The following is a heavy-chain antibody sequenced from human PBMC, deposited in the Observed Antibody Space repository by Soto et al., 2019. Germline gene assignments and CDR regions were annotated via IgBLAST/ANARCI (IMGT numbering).Heavy chain of an antibody. CDR3: AKDGANRVGYQLLPYTRIQLWLQYYYMDV. Sequence: QVQLVESGGGVVQPGRSLRLSCAASGFTFSSYGMHWVRQAPGKGLEWVAVISYDGSNKYYADSVKGRFTISRDNSKNTMYLKMNSLRAEDTAVYYCAKDGANRVGYQLLPYTRIQLWLQYYYMDVWGKGTTVTVSS. V-gene: IGHV3-30*18. J-gene: IGHJ6*03. CDR2: ISYDGSNK. CDR1: GFTFSSYG. D-gene: IGHD5-18*01.